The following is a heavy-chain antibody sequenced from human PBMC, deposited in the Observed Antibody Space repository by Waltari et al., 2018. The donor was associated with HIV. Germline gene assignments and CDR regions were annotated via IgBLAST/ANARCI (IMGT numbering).Heavy chain of an antibody. CDR2: IRYDGSNK. Sequence: VRQAPGKGLEWVAFIRYDGSNKYYADSVKGRFTISRDNSKNTLYLQMNSLRAEDTAVYYCAKDLGPNYDFWSGRYYYYYGMDVWGQGTTVTVSS. V-gene: IGHV3-30*02. D-gene: IGHD3-3*01. J-gene: IGHJ6*02. CDR3: AKDLGPNYDFWSGRYYYYYGMDV.